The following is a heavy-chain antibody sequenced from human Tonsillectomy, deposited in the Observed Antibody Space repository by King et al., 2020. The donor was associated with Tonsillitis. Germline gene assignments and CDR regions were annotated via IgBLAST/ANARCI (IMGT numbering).Heavy chain of an antibody. D-gene: IGHD4-17*01. J-gene: IGHJ6*02. V-gene: IGHV3-48*02. CDR1: GFTFSSYS. CDR2: ISSSSSTI. Sequence: VQLVESGGGLVQPGGSLRLSCAASGFTFSSYSMNWVRQAPGKGLEWVSYISSSSSTIYYADSVKGRFTISRDNAKNSLYLQMNSLRDEDTAVYYCARYQSKPKTTVTTRRSYYYGMDVWGQGTTVTVSS. CDR3: ARYQSKPKTTVTTRRSYYYGMDV.